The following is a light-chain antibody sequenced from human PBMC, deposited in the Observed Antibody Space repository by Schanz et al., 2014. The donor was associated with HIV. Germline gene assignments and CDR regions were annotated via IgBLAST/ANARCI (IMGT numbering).Light chain of an antibody. V-gene: IGLV2-8*01. CDR2: EVN. CDR1: SSDVGGYNY. Sequence: QSALTQPPSASGSPGQSVTISCTGTSSDVGGYNYVSWYQQHPGKAPKLIIYEVNKRPSGVPDRFSGSKSGNTASLIVSGLQAEDEADYYCSSYAGSSYVFGTGTKLTVL. CDR3: SSYAGSSYV. J-gene: IGLJ1*01.